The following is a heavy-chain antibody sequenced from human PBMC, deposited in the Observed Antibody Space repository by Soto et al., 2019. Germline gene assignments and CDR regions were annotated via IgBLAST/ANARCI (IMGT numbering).Heavy chain of an antibody. Sequence: QVQLVQSGPEVKKPGSSVKVSCKASGGTFSSYAISWVRQAPGQGLEWMGGIIPIFGTANYAQKFQGRVTITADESTSTAYMELSSLRSEDTAVYYCARDDVDTAMVSYGMDVWGQGTTVTVSS. J-gene: IGHJ6*02. CDR1: GGTFSSYA. V-gene: IGHV1-69*12. D-gene: IGHD5-18*01. CDR3: ARDDVDTAMVSYGMDV. CDR2: IIPIFGTA.